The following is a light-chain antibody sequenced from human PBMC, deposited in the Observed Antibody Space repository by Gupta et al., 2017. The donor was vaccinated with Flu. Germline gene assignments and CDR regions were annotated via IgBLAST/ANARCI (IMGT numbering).Light chain of an antibody. CDR1: QTVYTN. CDR2: DVY. V-gene: IGKV3-15*01. CDR3: QQYSSWPLT. Sequence: EIVMTQPPGTLSVSPGERATLSCRASQTVYTNLAWYRQKPGQVPKLLMYDVYTRAAGIPDRFSGSGSGTEFTLTISSLQSEDFAVYYCQQYSSWPLTFGPGTSVDI. J-gene: IGKJ3*01.